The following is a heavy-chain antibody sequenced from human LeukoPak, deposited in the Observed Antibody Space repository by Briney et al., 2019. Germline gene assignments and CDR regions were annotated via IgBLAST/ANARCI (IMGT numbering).Heavy chain of an antibody. CDR3: ARPTTVTDYDACDI. CDR2: ISAYNGNT. Sequence: ASVKVSCKASGYTFTSYGISWVRQAPGQGLEWMGWISAYNGNTNYAQKLQGRVTMTTDTSTSTAYMELRSLRSDDTAVYYCARPTTVTDYDACDIWGQGTMVTVSS. V-gene: IGHV1-18*01. CDR1: GYTFTSYG. J-gene: IGHJ3*02. D-gene: IGHD4-17*01.